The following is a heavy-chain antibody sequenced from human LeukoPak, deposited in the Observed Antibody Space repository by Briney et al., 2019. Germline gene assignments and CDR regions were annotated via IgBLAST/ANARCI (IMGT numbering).Heavy chain of an antibody. Sequence: GGSLRLSCAASGFSFSNYWMNWVRQAPGKGLEWVANIKQDGGEKYYVDSVKGRFTISRDNAKNSPYLQMSSLRAEDTAVYYCGRADQKWFGESMVDYWGQGTLVTVSS. D-gene: IGHD3-10*01. J-gene: IGHJ4*02. V-gene: IGHV3-7*01. CDR1: GFSFSNYW. CDR2: IKQDGGEK. CDR3: GRADQKWFGESMVDY.